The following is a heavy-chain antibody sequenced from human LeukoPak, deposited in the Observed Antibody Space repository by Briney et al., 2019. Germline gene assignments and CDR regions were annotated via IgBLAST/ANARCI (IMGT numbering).Heavy chain of an antibody. J-gene: IGHJ4*02. CDR3: ARDTGYFDY. V-gene: IGHV1-69*04. CDR1: GYTFTSYG. CDR2: IIPILGIA. Sequence: GASVKVSCKASGYTFTSYGISWVRQAPGQGLEWMGRIIPILGIANYAQKFQGRVTITADKSTSTAYMELSSLRSEDTAVYYCARDTGYFDYWGQGTLVTVSS. D-gene: IGHD1-14*01.